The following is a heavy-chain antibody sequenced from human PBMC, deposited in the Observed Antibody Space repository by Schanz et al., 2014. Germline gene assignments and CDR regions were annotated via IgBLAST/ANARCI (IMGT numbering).Heavy chain of an antibody. CDR3: ARGRTFDY. CDR1: GYTFTSDS. CDR2: ISAYTNNT. J-gene: IGHJ4*02. Sequence: QVQLVQSGAEVKKPGASVKVSCKASGYTFTSDSMHWVRQAPGQGLEWMGWISAYTNNTNYAQKVQGRVTMTTDTSTGTAYMELRSLRSDDTAVYYCARGRTFDYWGQGTLXTVSS. V-gene: IGHV1-18*04.